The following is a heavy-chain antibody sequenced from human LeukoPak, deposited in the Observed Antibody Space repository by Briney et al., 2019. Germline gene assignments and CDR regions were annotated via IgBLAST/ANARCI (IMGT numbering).Heavy chain of an antibody. CDR3: ANEYSKGDV. J-gene: IGHJ3*01. Sequence: GGSLRLSCAASGFTFPNYVMSWVRQAPGKGLEWVSGISGSGGNTYYADSVKGRFTISRDNSKNTLYLQMNSLRAEDAAVYYCANEYSKGDVWGQGTMVTVSS. CDR2: ISGSGGNT. CDR1: GFTFPNYV. V-gene: IGHV3-23*01. D-gene: IGHD4-11*01.